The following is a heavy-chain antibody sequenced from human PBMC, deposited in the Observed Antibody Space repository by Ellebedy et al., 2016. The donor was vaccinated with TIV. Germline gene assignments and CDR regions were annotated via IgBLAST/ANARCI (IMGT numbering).Heavy chain of an antibody. J-gene: IGHJ4*02. CDR2: ISSSGSTI. Sequence: GESLKISCAASGFTFSDYYMSWIRQAPGKGLEWVSYISSSGSTIYYADSVKGRFTISRDNSKNTLYLQMNSLRAEDTAVYYCASHPDKIRYFDWLLSNWGQGTLVTVSS. CDR3: ASHPDKIRYFDWLLSN. D-gene: IGHD3-9*01. V-gene: IGHV3-11*04. CDR1: GFTFSDYY.